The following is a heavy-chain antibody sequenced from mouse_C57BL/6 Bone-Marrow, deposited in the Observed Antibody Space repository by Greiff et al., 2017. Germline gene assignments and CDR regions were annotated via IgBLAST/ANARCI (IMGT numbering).Heavy chain of an antibody. CDR3: ARGRYGSSPWFAY. Sequence: EVKLVESEGGLVQPGSSIKLSCTASGFTFSDYYMAWVRQVPEKGLEWVANINYDGSSTYYLDSLKSRFIISRDNAKNILYLQMSSLKSEDTATYYCARGRYGSSPWFAYWGQGTLVTVSA. V-gene: IGHV5-16*01. CDR2: INYDGSST. J-gene: IGHJ3*01. CDR1: GFTFSDYY. D-gene: IGHD1-1*01.